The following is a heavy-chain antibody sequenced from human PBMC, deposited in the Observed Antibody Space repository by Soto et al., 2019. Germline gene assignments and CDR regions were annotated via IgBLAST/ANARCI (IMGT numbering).Heavy chain of an antibody. J-gene: IGHJ6*02. V-gene: IGHV4-59*01. CDR1: GGSISSYY. Sequence: SETLSLTCTVSGGSISSYYWSWIRQPPGKGLEWIGYIYYSGSTNYNPSLKSRVTISVDTSKNQFSLKLSSVTAADTAVYYCARGSPLPYSSGRTYYYYYGMDVWGQGTTVTVSS. D-gene: IGHD6-19*01. CDR2: IYYSGST. CDR3: ARGSPLPYSSGRTYYYYYGMDV.